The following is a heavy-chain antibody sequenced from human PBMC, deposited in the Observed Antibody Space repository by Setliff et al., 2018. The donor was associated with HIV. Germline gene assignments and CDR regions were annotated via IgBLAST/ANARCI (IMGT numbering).Heavy chain of an antibody. V-gene: IGHV4-39*07. CDR3: ARDPTTGVDN. D-gene: IGHD4-4*01. CDR1: GGSIRSSRYY. CDR2: IKYSGDT. J-gene: IGHJ4*02. Sequence: SETLSLTCTVSGGSIRSSRYYWGWIRQPPGKGLEWIGSIKYSGDTNYNPSLKSRATMSLDTSKNQFSLKLNSVTAADTAMYYCARDPTTGVDNWGQGTLVTVSS.